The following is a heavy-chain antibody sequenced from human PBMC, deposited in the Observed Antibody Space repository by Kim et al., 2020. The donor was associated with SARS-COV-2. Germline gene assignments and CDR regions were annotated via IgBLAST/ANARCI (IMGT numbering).Heavy chain of an antibody. Sequence: GGSLRLSCAASGFTFGSYGMHWVRQAPGKGLEWVAVIASDGSSRYYGDSVKGRFTISRDNSKNTLFLQLDSLRAEATAIYFCAKENILASIRRGLDYCG. V-gene: IGHV3-30*18. CDR1: GFTFGSYG. CDR2: IASDGSSR. J-gene: IGHJ4*01. CDR3: AKENILASIRRGLDY. D-gene: IGHD5-12*01.